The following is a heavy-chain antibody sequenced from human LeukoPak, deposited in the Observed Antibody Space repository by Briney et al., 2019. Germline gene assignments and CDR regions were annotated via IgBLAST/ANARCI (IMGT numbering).Heavy chain of an antibody. V-gene: IGHV3-30-3*01. Sequence: GGSLRLSCAASGFTFSSYAMHWVRQAPDKGLEWVAVISYDGSNKYYTDSVRGRFSISKDNSKNTLYLQMNSLRAEDTAVYYCASANYDSSGYYLAAFDYWGQGTLVTVSS. J-gene: IGHJ4*02. CDR2: ISYDGSNK. D-gene: IGHD3-22*01. CDR1: GFTFSSYA. CDR3: ASANYDSSGYYLAAFDY.